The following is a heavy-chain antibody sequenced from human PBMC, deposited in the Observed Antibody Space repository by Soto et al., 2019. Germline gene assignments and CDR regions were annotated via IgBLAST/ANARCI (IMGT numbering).Heavy chain of an antibody. CDR1: GGSISSYY. CDR3: ARGHYDFWSGYFATIDY. CDR2: MHNSGST. J-gene: IGHJ4*02. D-gene: IGHD3-3*01. Sequence: SETLSLTCTVSGGSISSYYWSWIRQPPGKGQEWIGYMHNSGSTKYNPSLKSRVTISADTSKNQFSLKLSSVTAADSAVYYCARGHYDFWSGYFATIDYWGQGTLVTVSS. V-gene: IGHV4-59*08.